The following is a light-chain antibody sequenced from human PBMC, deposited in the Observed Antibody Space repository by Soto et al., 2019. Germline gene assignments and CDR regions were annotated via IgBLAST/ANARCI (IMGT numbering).Light chain of an antibody. V-gene: IGLV2-23*01. CDR1: SSDVGCYNL. Sequence: QSALTQPASVSGSPGQSITISCTGTSSDVGCYNLVSWYQKHPGKAPKLMIYEDSKRPSGVSNRFSGSKSGNTASLTISGLQTEDEADYYCCSYAGSSTWVFGGGTKLTVL. CDR3: CSYAGSSTWV. J-gene: IGLJ3*02. CDR2: EDS.